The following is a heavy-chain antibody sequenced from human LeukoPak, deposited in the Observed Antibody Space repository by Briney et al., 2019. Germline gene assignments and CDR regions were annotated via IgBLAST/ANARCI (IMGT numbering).Heavy chain of an antibody. Sequence: ASVKVSCKASGYTFSSYEISWVRQAPGQGLEWMGWISTYNGDTNYAQQLQGRVTMTTDTSTSTAYMELRSLRFDDTSVYYCARDFGSGSSDAFAIWGQGTMVTVSS. CDR2: ISTYNGDT. CDR1: GYTFSSYE. J-gene: IGHJ3*02. V-gene: IGHV1-18*01. CDR3: ARDFGSGSSDAFAI. D-gene: IGHD3-10*01.